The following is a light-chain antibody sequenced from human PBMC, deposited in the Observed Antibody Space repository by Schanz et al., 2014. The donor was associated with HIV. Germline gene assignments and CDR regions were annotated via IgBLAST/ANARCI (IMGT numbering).Light chain of an antibody. CDR3: QQYGSSPLT. J-gene: IGKJ4*01. CDR1: QSVSSNY. V-gene: IGKV3-20*01. CDR2: AAS. Sequence: ETVLTQSPGTLSLSPGERATLSCRASQSVSSNYLAWYQQKPSQAPRLLIYAASSRATGIPDRFSGSGSGTDFTLIISRLEPEDFAVYYCQQYGSSPLTFGGGTKVDIK.